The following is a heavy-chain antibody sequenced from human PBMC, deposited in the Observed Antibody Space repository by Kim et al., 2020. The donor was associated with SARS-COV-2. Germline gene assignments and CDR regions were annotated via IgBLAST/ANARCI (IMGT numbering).Heavy chain of an antibody. CDR1: GGSISSSSYY. V-gene: IGHV4-39*01. CDR3: ARHVVVVLAATWWFDP. D-gene: IGHD2-15*01. J-gene: IGHJ5*02. Sequence: SETLSLTCTVSGGSISSSSYYWGWIRQPPGQGLEWIGSIYYSGSTYYNPSLKSRVTISVDTSKNQFSLKLSSLTAADTAVYYFARHVVVVLAATWWFDP. CDR2: IYYSGST.